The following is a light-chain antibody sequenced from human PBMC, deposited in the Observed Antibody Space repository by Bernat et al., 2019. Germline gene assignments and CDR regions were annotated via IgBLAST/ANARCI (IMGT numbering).Light chain of an antibody. J-gene: IGLJ2*01. CDR1: SSDVGAYNY. Sequence: QSALTQPASVSGSPGQSITISCTGTSSDVGAYNYVSWYQQHPDKAPKLMIYDVSNRPSGVSNRFSGSKSGNTASLTISRLQAEDEADYYCSSYTSRRTRVFGGGTKLTVL. CDR3: SSYTSRRTRV. CDR2: DVS. V-gene: IGLV2-14*01.